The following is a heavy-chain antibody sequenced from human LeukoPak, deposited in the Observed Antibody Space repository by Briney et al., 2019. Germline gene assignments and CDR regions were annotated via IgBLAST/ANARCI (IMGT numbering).Heavy chain of an antibody. V-gene: IGHV3-74*01. Sequence: GGSLRLSCAASGFTFSSYWMYWVRQAPGKGLVWVSRINSDGSSTGYADSVKGRFTISRDNAKNTLYLQMNSLRAEDTAVYYCTRYRSSDFDYWGQGTLVTVSS. CDR2: INSDGSST. D-gene: IGHD6-19*01. CDR1: GFTFSSYW. J-gene: IGHJ4*02. CDR3: TRYRSSDFDY.